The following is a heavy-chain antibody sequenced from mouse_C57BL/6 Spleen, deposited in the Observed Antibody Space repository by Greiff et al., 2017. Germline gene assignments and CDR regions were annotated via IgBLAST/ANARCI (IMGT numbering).Heavy chain of an antibody. J-gene: IGHJ1*03. CDR1: GFTFSDYG. CDR3: ARLWDVGYFDV. Sequence: EVKLVESGGGLVKPGGSLKLSCAASGFTFSDYGMHWVRQAPEKGLEWVAYISSGSSTIYYADTVKGRFTISRDNAKNTLFLQMTSLRSEDTAMYYCARLWDVGYFDVWGTGTTVTVSS. V-gene: IGHV5-17*01. CDR2: ISSGSSTI. D-gene: IGHD4-1*01.